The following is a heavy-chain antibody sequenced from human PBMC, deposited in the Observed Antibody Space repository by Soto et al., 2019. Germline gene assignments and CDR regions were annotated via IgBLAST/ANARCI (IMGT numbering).Heavy chain of an antibody. Sequence: QVQLVQSGAEVKKPGASVKVSCKASGYTFTSYDINWVRQATGQGLEWMGWMNPNSGKTGYAQKFQGRVTMTRNTSISTAYMELSRLRSEDTAVYYCARVLRYFDWLYYYYGMDVWGQGTTVTVSS. D-gene: IGHD3-9*01. CDR1: GYTFTSYD. V-gene: IGHV1-8*01. J-gene: IGHJ6*02. CDR2: MNPNSGKT. CDR3: ARVLRYFDWLYYYYGMDV.